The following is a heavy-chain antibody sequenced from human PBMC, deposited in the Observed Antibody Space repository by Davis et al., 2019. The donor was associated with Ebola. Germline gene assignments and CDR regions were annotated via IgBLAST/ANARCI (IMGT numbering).Heavy chain of an antibody. CDR3: VKGAWLDY. CDR1: GFTFSDYD. V-gene: IGHV3-23*01. Sequence: PGGSLRLSCVASGFTFSDYDMTWVRQAPGKGLEWVSAMLGNDGSTYHADSVRGRFIISRDNSRNTLYLQMNSLRAEDTALYYCVKGAWLDYWGQGTPVTVSS. D-gene: IGHD5-24*01. J-gene: IGHJ4*02. CDR2: MLGNDGST.